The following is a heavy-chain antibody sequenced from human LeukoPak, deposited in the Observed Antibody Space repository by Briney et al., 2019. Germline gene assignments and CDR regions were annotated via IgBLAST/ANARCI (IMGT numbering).Heavy chain of an antibody. V-gene: IGHV3-23*01. D-gene: IGHD1-7*01. CDR2: ISGSGGST. CDR3: AKGKLRNLAPEYYFDY. J-gene: IGHJ4*02. CDR1: GFTFSSYA. Sequence: GGSLRLSCAASGFTFSSYAMSWVRQAPGKGLEWVSAISGSGGSTYYADSVKGRFTISRDNSKNTLYLQMNSLRAEDTAVYYCAKGKLRNLAPEYYFDYWGQGTLVTVSS.